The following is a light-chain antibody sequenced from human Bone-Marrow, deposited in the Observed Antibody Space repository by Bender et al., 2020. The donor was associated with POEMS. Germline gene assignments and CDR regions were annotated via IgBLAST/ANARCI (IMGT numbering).Light chain of an antibody. Sequence: QSVVTQPPSLSEAPRQRVTIPCSGSSSNIGNHGVNWYQQLPGEAPKLLIYYDDLLTPGFSDRFSASKSGTSASLAISELQSEDEALYYCSAWDDSLTGWVFGRGTKLTVL. CDR2: YDD. V-gene: IGLV1-36*01. CDR3: SAWDDSLTGWV. CDR1: SSNIGNHG. J-gene: IGLJ3*02.